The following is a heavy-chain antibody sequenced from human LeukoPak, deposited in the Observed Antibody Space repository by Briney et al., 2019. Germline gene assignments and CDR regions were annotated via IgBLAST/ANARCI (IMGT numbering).Heavy chain of an antibody. CDR2: IYYSGST. J-gene: IGHJ4*02. CDR1: GGSISSYY. CDR3: ARATDEVDTTHLGY. D-gene: IGHD1-14*01. V-gene: IGHV4-59*12. Sequence: SETLSLTCTVSGGSISSYYWSWIRQPPGKGLEWMGYIYYSGSTNYNPSLKSRVTISVDTSKNQFSLKLSSVTAADTAVYYCARATDEVDTTHLGYWGQGTLVTVSS.